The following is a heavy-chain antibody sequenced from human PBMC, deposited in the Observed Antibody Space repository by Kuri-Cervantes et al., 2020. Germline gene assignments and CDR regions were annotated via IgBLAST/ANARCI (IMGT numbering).Heavy chain of an antibody. V-gene: IGHV3-30*18. D-gene: IGHD6-19*01. CDR2: ISYDGSNK. J-gene: IGHJ4*02. Sequence: GESLKISCAASGFTFSRYGMHWVRQAPGKGLEWVAVISYDGSNKYYADSVKGRFTISRDNSKNTLYLQMSSLRAEDTAVYHCAKDLASGWITGPFDYWGQGTLVTVSS. CDR1: GFTFSRYG. CDR3: AKDLASGWITGPFDY.